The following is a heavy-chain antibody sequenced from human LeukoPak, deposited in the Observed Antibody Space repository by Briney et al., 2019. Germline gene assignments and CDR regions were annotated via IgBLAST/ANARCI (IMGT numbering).Heavy chain of an antibody. CDR2: IYTSGST. CDR3: ARVTVGIRGLHFDN. CDR1: GDSISSFY. J-gene: IGHJ4*02. D-gene: IGHD3-10*01. V-gene: IGHV4-4*07. Sequence: SETLSLTCTVSGDSISSFYWTWIRQPAGKGLEWIGRIYTSGSTNYNPSLKSRVTISVDTSKNQFSLNLSSVTAADTAVYYCARVTVGIRGLHFDNWGQGTLVTVSS.